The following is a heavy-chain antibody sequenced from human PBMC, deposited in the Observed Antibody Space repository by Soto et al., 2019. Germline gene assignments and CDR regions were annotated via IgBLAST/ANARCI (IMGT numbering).Heavy chain of an antibody. J-gene: IGHJ6*02. D-gene: IGHD6-19*01. V-gene: IGHV4-4*02. CDR2: IYYSGTT. CDR3: ASDIRGSGWYGDYYYYYGMDV. CDR1: GSSISSTYW. Sequence: PSETLSLTCAVSGSSISSTYWWTWVRPPPGKGLELIGYIYYSGTTNYNPSLKSRVTISVDTSKNQFSLKLSSVTAADTAVYYCASDIRGSGWYGDYYYYYGMDVWGQGTTVTVSS.